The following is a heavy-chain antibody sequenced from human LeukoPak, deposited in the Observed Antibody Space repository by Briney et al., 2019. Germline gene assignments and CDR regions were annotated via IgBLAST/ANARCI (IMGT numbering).Heavy chain of an antibody. D-gene: IGHD3-22*01. V-gene: IGHV4-38-2*01. CDR3: ARPPVVSPFDS. Sequence: SETLTLTCVVSGFSISHGYFWGWVRQPPGKGLEWSASIYHEERTYYNASLNSRATISVDKAKNQFCLKLGAVTAADTAGYYCARPPVVSPFDSWGQGILVIVSS. J-gene: IGHJ4*02. CDR1: GFSISHGYF. CDR2: IYHEERT.